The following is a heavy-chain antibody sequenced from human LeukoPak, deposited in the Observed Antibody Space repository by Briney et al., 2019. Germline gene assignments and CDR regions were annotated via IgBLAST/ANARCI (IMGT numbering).Heavy chain of an antibody. V-gene: IGHV3-30*02. D-gene: IGHD6-13*01. J-gene: IGHJ6*03. CDR3: ARGYSSSWTYYYYYYMDV. CDR1: GFTFISYS. Sequence: GGSLRLSCAASGFTFISYSIHWVRQAPGKGLEWVAFIRYDGSNKYYADSVKGRFTISRDNSKNTVYLQMNSLRAEDTAVYYCARGYSSSWTYYYYYYMDVWGKGTTVTISS. CDR2: IRYDGSNK.